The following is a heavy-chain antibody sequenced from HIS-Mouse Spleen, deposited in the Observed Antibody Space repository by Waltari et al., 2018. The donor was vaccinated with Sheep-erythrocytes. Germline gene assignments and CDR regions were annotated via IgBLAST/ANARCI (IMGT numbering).Heavy chain of an antibody. CDR2: IYYSGST. Sequence: QVQLQESGPGLVKPSQTLSLTCTVSGGPISSGGYYWSWIRQHPGKGLEWIGYIYYSGSTYYNPSLKSRVTISVDTSKNQFSLKLSSVTAADTAVYYCARDSVVRGVLHYFDYWGQGTLVTVSS. CDR3: ARDSVVRGVLHYFDY. CDR1: GGPISSGGYY. J-gene: IGHJ4*02. V-gene: IGHV4-31*03. D-gene: IGHD3-10*01.